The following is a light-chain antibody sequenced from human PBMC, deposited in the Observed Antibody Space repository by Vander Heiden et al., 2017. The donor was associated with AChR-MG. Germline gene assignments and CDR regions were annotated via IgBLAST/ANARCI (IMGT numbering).Light chain of an antibody. J-gene: IGLJ3*02. CDR1: NGSVSTSYD. CDR2: SAH. Sequence: QPVVSQEPSFSVSPGVTVARTCGWGNGSVSTSYDPSWYQQTPGQAPRTLNYSAHTRGSGVPDRCSGSILGNKAARSIAGAQEDDESDGYGGLYMGSGMGVFGGGTKLTVL. CDR3: GLYMGSGMGV. V-gene: IGLV8-61*01.